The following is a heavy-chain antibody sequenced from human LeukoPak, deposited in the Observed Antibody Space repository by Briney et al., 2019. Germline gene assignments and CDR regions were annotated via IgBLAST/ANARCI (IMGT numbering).Heavy chain of an antibody. CDR3: ARDGGIAPHYGMDV. J-gene: IGHJ6*02. CDR1: GYTFTGYY. D-gene: IGHD6-13*01. V-gene: IGHV1-2*04. Sequence: ASVKVSCKASGYTFTGYYMHWVRQAPGQGLEWMGWINPNSGGTNYAQKFQGWVTMTRDTSISTAYMELSRLRSDDTAVYYCARDGGIAPHYGMDVWGQGTTVTVSS. CDR2: INPNSGGT.